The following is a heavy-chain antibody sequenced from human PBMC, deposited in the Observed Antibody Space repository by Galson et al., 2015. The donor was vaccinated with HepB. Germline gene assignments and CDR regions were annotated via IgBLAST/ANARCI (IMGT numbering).Heavy chain of an antibody. CDR3: TRETEQWLVPPH. CDR2: IRSKADSYAT. V-gene: IGHV3-73*01. Sequence: SLRLSCAASGFTFSGSAMHWVRQASGKGLEWVGRIRSKADSYATAYAASVKGRFTISRDDSKNTAYLQMNSLKTEDTAVYYCTRETEQWLVPPHWGQGTLVTVSS. CDR1: GFTFSGSA. J-gene: IGHJ4*02. D-gene: IGHD6-19*01.